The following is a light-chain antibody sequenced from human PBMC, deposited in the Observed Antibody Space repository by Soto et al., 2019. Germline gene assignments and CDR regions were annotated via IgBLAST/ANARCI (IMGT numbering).Light chain of an antibody. CDR2: AAS. V-gene: IGKV1-12*01. J-gene: IGKJ5*01. CDR1: QNIDKW. CDR3: QHSRSFPIT. Sequence: DIQMTQSPSSVSASVGDRVTITCRASQNIDKWIAWYQQKPGKAPKLLIYAASSLRGGVPSRFSGSGSGTDFTRTISSLQPEDFATYACQHSRSFPITFGHGTRLE.